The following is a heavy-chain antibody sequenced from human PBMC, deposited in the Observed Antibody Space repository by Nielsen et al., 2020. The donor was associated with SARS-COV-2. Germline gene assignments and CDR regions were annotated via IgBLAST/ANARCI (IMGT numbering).Heavy chain of an antibody. CDR3: ARGQLERRYPYYYYYYVDV. CDR2: INHSGST. CDR1: GGSFSGYY. V-gene: IGHV4-34*01. J-gene: IGHJ6*03. D-gene: IGHD1-1*01. Sequence: SETLSLTCAVYGGSFSGYYWSWIRQPPGKGLEWIGEINHSGSTNYNPSLKSRVTISVDTSKNQFSLKLSSVTAADTAVYYCARGQLERRYPYYYYYYVDVWGKGTTVTVSS.